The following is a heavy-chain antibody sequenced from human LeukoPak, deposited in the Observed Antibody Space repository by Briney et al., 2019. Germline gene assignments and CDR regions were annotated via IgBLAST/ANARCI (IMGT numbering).Heavy chain of an antibody. Sequence: ASVTVSCQLSGYTFTSYGIRWVRQAPRHKIEFTGCISTYNGNTKYAQKLRGRVTMTTDTSTSTAYMELRSLRSDDTAVYYCARDGPGDYVAGYYYVMDGGGQGTTVSVSS. CDR2: ISTYNGNT. V-gene: IGHV1-18*01. CDR1: GYTFTSYG. CDR3: ARDGPGDYVAGYYYVMDG. D-gene: IGHD4-17*01. J-gene: IGHJ6*02.